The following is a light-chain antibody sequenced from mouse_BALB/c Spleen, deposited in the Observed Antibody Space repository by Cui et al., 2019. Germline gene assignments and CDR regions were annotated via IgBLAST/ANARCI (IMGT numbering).Light chain of an antibody. V-gene: IGKV14-111*01. CDR3: LQYDEFPLT. Sequence: DIKMTQSPSSMYASLGERVTITCKASQDINSYLSWFQQKPAKSPKTLIYRANRLVDGVPSRFSGSGSGQDYSLTISSLEYEDMGIYYCLQYDEFPLTFGAGTKLELK. CDR1: QDINSY. J-gene: IGKJ5*01. CDR2: RAN.